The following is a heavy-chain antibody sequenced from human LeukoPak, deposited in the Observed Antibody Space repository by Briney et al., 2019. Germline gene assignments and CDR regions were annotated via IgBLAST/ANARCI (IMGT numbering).Heavy chain of an antibody. CDR2: IYHSGST. CDR3: ARARKVTKDEQGALGDYGAYWYFDL. Sequence: SQTLSLTCTVSGGSISSGGYYWSWIRQPPGKGLEWIGYIYHSGSTYYNPSLKSRVTISVDRSKNQFSLKLSSETAADTAVYYCARARKVTKDEQGALGDYGAYWYFDLWGRGTLVTVSS. V-gene: IGHV4-30-2*01. J-gene: IGHJ2*01. D-gene: IGHD4-17*01. CDR1: GGSISSGGYY.